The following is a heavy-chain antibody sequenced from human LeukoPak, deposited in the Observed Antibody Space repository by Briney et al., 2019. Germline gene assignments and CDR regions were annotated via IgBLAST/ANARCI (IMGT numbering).Heavy chain of an antibody. Sequence: GGSLRLSCAASGFTFSIYAMSWVRQAPGKGLGWVSVISDSGGRTYYTDSVRGRFTIPRDNSKNTVYLLMNSLRADDTAVYYCARDGNPYCSGGNCFLDHWGQGTLVTVSS. J-gene: IGHJ4*02. D-gene: IGHD2-15*01. CDR1: GFTFSIYA. V-gene: IGHV3-23*01. CDR3: ARDGNPYCSGGNCFLDH. CDR2: ISDSGGRT.